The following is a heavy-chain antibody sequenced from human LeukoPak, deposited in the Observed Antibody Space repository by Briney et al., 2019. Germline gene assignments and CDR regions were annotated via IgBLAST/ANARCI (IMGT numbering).Heavy chain of an antibody. V-gene: IGHV6-1*01. CDR2: TYYRSTWYN. D-gene: IGHD2-2*01. CDR1: GDSVSSNSVT. CDR3: ARRLTQYDCFDP. J-gene: IGHJ5*02. Sequence: HSQTLSLTCALSGDSVSSNSVTWHWIRQSPSRGLEWLGRTYYRSTWYNDYAVSVRGRITVNPDTSKNQFSLHLNSVTPEDTAVYYCARRLTQYDCFDPWGQGILVTVSS.